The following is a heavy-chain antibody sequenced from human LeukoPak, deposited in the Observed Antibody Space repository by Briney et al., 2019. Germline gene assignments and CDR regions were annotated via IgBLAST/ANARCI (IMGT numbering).Heavy chain of an antibody. CDR1: GFTFSSYW. D-gene: IGHD3-3*01. J-gene: IGHJ3*02. CDR2: ISYDGSNK. V-gene: IGHV3-30-3*01. CDR3: ARGGFWSGTPDAFDI. Sequence: GGSLRLSCAASGFTFSSYWMSWVRQAPGKGLEWVAVISYDGSNKYYADSVKGRFTISRDNSKNTLYLQMNSLRAEDTAVYYCARGGFWSGTPDAFDIWGQGTMDTVSS.